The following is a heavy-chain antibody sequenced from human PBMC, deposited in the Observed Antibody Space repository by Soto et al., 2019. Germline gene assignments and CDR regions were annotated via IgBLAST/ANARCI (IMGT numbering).Heavy chain of an antibody. D-gene: IGHD3-22*01. CDR2: ISYDGSNK. V-gene: IGHV3-30*18. J-gene: IGHJ3*02. Sequence: PXGSLRLSCAASGFTFSSYGMHWVRQAPGKGLDWVAVISYDGSNKYYADSVKGRFTISRDNSKNTLYLQMNSLRAEDTAVYYCAKSRDSGYFLDDAFDIWGQGPMVTVSS. CDR3: AKSRDSGYFLDDAFDI. CDR1: GFTFSSYG.